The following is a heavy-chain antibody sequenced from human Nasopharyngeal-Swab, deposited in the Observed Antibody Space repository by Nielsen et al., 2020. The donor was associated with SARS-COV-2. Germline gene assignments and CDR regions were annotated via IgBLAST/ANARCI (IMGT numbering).Heavy chain of an antibody. D-gene: IGHD2-15*01. V-gene: IGHV6-1*01. J-gene: IGHJ5*02. CDR1: GVSVSSNTAA. CDR3: ARGSQGTRWS. CDR2: TWYRSKWHY. Sequence: SQTLSLTCAISGVSVSSNTAAWSWIRQSPSRGLEWPGRTWYRSKWHYDYAESVKSRITINPDTTKNQFYLQLNSVTPEDTAVYYCARGSQGTRWSWGQGTLVTVSS.